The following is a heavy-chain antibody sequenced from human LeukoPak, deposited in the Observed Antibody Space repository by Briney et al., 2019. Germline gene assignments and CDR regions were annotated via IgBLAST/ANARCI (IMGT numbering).Heavy chain of an antibody. Sequence: QPGGSLRLSCAASGFTFSSYEMNWVRQAPGKGLEWVSYISSSGSTIYYADSEKGRFTISRDNAKNSLYLQMNSLRAEDTAVYYCASESTVWEPPDYWGQGTLVTVSS. CDR3: ASESTVWEPPDY. V-gene: IGHV3-48*03. CDR1: GFTFSSYE. J-gene: IGHJ4*02. D-gene: IGHD3-16*01. CDR2: ISSSGSTI.